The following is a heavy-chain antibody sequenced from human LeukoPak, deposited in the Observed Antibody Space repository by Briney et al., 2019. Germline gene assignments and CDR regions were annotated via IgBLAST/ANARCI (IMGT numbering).Heavy chain of an antibody. Sequence: PSETLSLTCAVYGGSFSGYYWSWIRQPPGKGLEWIGEINHSGSTNYNPSLKSRVTISVDTSKNQFSLKLSSVTAADTAVYYCARHWPVGYCSSTSCSKRGSFDYWGQGTLVTVSS. V-gene: IGHV4-34*01. D-gene: IGHD2-2*01. J-gene: IGHJ4*02. CDR2: INHSGST. CDR3: ARHWPVGYCSSTSCSKRGSFDY. CDR1: GGSFSGYY.